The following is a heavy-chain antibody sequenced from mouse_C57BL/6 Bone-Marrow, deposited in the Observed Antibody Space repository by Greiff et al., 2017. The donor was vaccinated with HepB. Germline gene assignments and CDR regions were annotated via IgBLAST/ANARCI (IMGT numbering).Heavy chain of an antibody. CDR2: IWSGGST. J-gene: IGHJ3*01. CDR3: ARNGGLGPWFAY. D-gene: IGHD4-1*01. CDR1: GFSLTSYG. V-gene: IGHV2-2*01. Sequence: VKVVESGPGLVQPSQSLSITCTVSGFSLTSYGVHWVRQSPGKGLEWLGVIWSGGSTDYNAAFISRLSISKDNSKSQVFFKMNSLQADDTAIYYCARNGGLGPWFAYWGQGTLVTVSA.